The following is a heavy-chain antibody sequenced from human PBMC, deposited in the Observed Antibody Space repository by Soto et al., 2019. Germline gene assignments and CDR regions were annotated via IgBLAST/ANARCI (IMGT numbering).Heavy chain of an antibody. J-gene: IGHJ4*02. CDR1: GYNFIDYS. CDR2: MNPKSGHT. V-gene: IGHV1-8*01. Sequence: ASVKVSCKASGYNFIDYSINWVRQAPGQGREWMGWMNPKSGHTAHAQKIQGRVILTRDTSINTVYMELSSLTSGDTAVYFCARRIPAGKFDSWGRGTQVTVSS. CDR3: ARRIPAGKFDS. D-gene: IGHD1-1*01.